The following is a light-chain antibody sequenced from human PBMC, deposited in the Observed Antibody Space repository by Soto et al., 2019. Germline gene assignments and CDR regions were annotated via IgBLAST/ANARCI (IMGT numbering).Light chain of an antibody. CDR3: QQRSNWPIT. Sequence: EMVLTQSPATLSLSPEERATISCRASQSVSSYLAWYQQKPGQAPRLLIYDASNRATVIPARFSGSGSGTDFTLTISSLEPEDFAVYYCQQRSNWPITFGQGTRLEIK. CDR2: DAS. CDR1: QSVSSY. J-gene: IGKJ5*01. V-gene: IGKV3-11*01.